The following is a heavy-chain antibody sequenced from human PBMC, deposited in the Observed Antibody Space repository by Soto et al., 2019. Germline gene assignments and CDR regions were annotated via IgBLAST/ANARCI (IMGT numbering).Heavy chain of an antibody. Sequence: PSETLSLTCTVSGTSIRGFYWSWIRKSAGKGPEWIGRIYATGTTDYDPSLKSRVMMSVDTSKKQFSLKLRSVTAADTAVYYCVRDGTKTLRDWFDPWGQGISVTVSS. CDR2: IYATGTT. CDR1: GTSIRGFY. D-gene: IGHD1-1*01. CDR3: VRDGTKTLRDWFDP. J-gene: IGHJ5*02. V-gene: IGHV4-4*07.